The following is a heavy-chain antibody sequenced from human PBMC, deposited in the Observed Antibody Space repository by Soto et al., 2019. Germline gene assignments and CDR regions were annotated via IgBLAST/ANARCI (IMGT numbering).Heavy chain of an antibody. CDR3: ARIKWGLDYYNGMDV. V-gene: IGHV1-2*02. D-gene: IGHD1-26*01. Sequence: AASVKVCCKASGYSFSDYFIQWVRQAPGQGLEWVAWINPKTAATNYAKNFPGRVSLTWETSFSTAYMELTRLGPHDTAVYYCARIKWGLDYYNGMDVWGQGTTVTVYS. CDR2: INPKTAAT. CDR1: GYSFSDYF. J-gene: IGHJ6*02.